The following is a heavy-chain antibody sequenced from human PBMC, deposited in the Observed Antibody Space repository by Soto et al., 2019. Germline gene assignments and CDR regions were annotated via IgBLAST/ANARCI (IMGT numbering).Heavy chain of an antibody. CDR1: GFIFGNYM. Sequence: EVRLLESGGGLVQPGESLRLSCAVSGFIFGNYMMTWVRQAPGKGLEWVSTIRDGGESTYYADSVKGRFTISRDNSKNTLYLQMDSLGVEDKAVYYCAHHVHSSGASGHDDDFDIRGQGTMVTVSS. J-gene: IGHJ3*02. V-gene: IGHV3-23*01. CDR3: AHHVHSSGASGHDDDFDI. CDR2: IRDGGEST. D-gene: IGHD2-15*01.